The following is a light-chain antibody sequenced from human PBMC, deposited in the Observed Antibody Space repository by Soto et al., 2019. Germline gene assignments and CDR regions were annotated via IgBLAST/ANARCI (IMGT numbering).Light chain of an antibody. J-gene: IGKJ5*01. CDR2: GAS. V-gene: IGKV3-20*01. Sequence: DIVLTQSPGTLSLSPGERATLSCRASQSVSSNYLAWYQQKPGQAPRLLIYGASTRATGVPDRFSGSGSGTDFTLTISSLQPEDFATYYCQQANSFPITFGQGTRLEI. CDR3: QQANSFPIT. CDR1: QSVSSNY.